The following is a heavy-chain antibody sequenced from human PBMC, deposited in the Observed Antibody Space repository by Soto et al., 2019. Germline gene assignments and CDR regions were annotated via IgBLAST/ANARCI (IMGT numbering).Heavy chain of an antibody. D-gene: IGHD1-26*01. CDR1: GGTFSSYT. V-gene: IGHV1-3*01. J-gene: IGHJ4*02. CDR2: INAGNGNT. Sequence: ASVKVSCKASGGTFSSYTISWVRQAPGQGLEWMGWINAGNGNTKYSQKFQGRVTITRDTSASTAYMELSSLRSEDTAVYYCARGVGSGLSDYWGQGTLVTVSS. CDR3: ARGVGSGLSDY.